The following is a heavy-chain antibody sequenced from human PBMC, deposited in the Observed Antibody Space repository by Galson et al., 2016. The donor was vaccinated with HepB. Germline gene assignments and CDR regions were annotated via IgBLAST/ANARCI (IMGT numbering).Heavy chain of an antibody. J-gene: IGHJ2*01. CDR3: ASPKRHFDFWSGFEKGDWYFDL. V-gene: IGHV1-69*06. CDR1: GGAFRSHA. Sequence: SCKASGGAFRSHAISWVRQAPGQGPEWMGGIIPIVNEAKYAQKFQGRFTITADKSTTTASMELSSLRSEDTAVYYCASPKRHFDFWSGFEKGDWYFDLWGRGTLVTVSS. D-gene: IGHD3-3*01. CDR2: IIPIVNEA.